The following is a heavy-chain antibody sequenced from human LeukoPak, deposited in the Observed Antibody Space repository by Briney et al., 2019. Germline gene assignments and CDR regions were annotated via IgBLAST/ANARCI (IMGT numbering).Heavy chain of an antibody. J-gene: IGHJ4*02. CDR3: ARVQTYFFDSRGLFYFDY. CDR2: IYFSGST. CDR1: GDSISTGGYY. V-gene: IGHV4-31*03. D-gene: IGHD3-22*01. Sequence: SETLSLTRTVSGDSISTGGYYWSWVRQHPGRGLEWIGNIYFSGSTNYNPSLKGRVAISVDTSKNQFFLNLTSVTVADTAVYYCARVQTYFFDSRGLFYFDYWGQGTLVTVSS.